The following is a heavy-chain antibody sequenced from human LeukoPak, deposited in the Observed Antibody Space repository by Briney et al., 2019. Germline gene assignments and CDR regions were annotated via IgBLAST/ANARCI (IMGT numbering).Heavy chain of an antibody. D-gene: IGHD4-11*01. CDR3: ARGHRTTVTRAAKVYYTDV. CDR2: MNPNSGNT. V-gene: IGHV1-8*01. J-gene: IGHJ6*03. CDR1: GYTFTSYD. Sequence: ASVKVSCKASGYTFTSYDINWVRQATGQGLEWMGWMNPNSGNTGYAQKFQGRVTMTRNTSISTAYMELSSLRSEDTAVYYCARGHRTTVTRAAKVYYTDVWGKGTTVTVSS.